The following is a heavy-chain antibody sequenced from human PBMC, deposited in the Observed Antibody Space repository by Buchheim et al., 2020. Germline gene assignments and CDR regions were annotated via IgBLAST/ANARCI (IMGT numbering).Heavy chain of an antibody. Sequence: EVQLVESGGGLVQPGGSLRLSCTASGFTFSNYWMTWVRQAPGKGLEWVANIKQDGSDKYYVDSVRGRFTIYRDKAKNSLYLQMNSLRAEDTAVYYCATDRAVVAAASFDYWGQGTL. V-gene: IGHV3-7*01. CDR1: GFTFSNYW. D-gene: IGHD2-2*01. CDR2: IKQDGSDK. J-gene: IGHJ4*02. CDR3: ATDRAVVAAASFDY.